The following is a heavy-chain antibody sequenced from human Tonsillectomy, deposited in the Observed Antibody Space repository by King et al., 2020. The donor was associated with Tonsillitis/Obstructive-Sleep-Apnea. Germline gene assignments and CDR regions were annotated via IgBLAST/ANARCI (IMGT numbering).Heavy chain of an antibody. CDR1: GFTFTSYA. CDR3: ATSREASYYYGSGTYIDFQH. J-gene: IGHJ1*01. Sequence: VQLVESGGGVVQPGRSLRLSCAASGFTFTSYAMHWVRQAPGKGLEWVADISFDGSNQYYADSVKGRITISRDNSKNTLYLQINSLRPEDTAVYYCATSREASYYYGSGTYIDFQHWGQGTLVTVSS. V-gene: IGHV3-30*04. D-gene: IGHD3-10*01. CDR2: ISFDGSNQ.